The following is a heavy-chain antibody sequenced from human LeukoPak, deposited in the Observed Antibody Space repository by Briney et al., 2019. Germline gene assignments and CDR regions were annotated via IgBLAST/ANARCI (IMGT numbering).Heavy chain of an antibody. D-gene: IGHD2/OR15-2a*01. CDR2: ISGGGGST. J-gene: IGHJ4*02. CDR3: AKDSMGQFDY. V-gene: IGHV3-23*01. Sequence: GGSLRLSCAASGFIFSSYAMSWVRQAPGKGLEWVSSISGGGGSTYYADSVKGRFTISRDYSKNTLYLQMNSLRAEDTAVYYCAKDSMGQFDYWGQGTLVTVSS. CDR1: GFIFSSYA.